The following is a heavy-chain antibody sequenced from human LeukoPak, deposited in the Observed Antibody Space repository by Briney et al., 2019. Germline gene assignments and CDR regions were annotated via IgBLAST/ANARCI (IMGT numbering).Heavy chain of an antibody. D-gene: IGHD6-19*01. CDR3: AREQWLVRGGGSGWFDP. J-gene: IGHJ5*02. CDR2: IYPNSVGT. V-gene: IGHV1-2*02. Sequence: ASVKVSCKASGYTFTGYYMHWGRQAPGQGRECMGWIYPNSVGTNYAQKFQGRVTMTRDTSISTAYMELSRLRSDDTAVYYCAREQWLVRGGGSGWFDPWGQGTLVTVSS. CDR1: GYTFTGYY.